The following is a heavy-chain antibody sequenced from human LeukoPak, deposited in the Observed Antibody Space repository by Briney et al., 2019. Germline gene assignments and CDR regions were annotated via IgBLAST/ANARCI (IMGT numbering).Heavy chain of an antibody. V-gene: IGHV1-69*13. J-gene: IGHJ4*02. CDR3: AKDEIAAAGIVY. D-gene: IGHD6-13*01. CDR1: GGTFSSYA. CDR2: IIPIFGTA. Sequence: SVKVSCEASGGTFSSYAISWVRQAPGQGLEWMGGIIPIFGTANYAQKFQGRVTITADESTSTAYMELSSLRSEDTAVYYCAKDEIAAAGIVYWGQGTLVTVSS.